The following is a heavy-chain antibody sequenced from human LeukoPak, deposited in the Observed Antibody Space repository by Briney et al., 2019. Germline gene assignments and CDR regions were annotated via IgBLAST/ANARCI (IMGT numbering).Heavy chain of an antibody. V-gene: IGHV4-59*01. CDR3: ARDDSYGRNFDY. J-gene: IGHJ4*02. Sequence: KPSETLSLTCSISGGSISNYFWSWIRQPPGKGLECIGFIYYSETTNYNPSFKSRVTISVDTSKNQFSLKLSSVTAADTAVYYCARDDSYGRNFDYWGQGTLVTVSS. CDR1: GGSISNYF. CDR2: IYYSETT. D-gene: IGHD5-18*01.